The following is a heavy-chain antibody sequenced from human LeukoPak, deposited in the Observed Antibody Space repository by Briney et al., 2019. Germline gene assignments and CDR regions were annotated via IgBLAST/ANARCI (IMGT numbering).Heavy chain of an antibody. Sequence: GGSLRLSCAASGFTFSSYGMHWVRQAPGKGLEWVAFIRYDGSNKYYADSVKGRFTISRDNSKNTLYLQMNSLRAEDTAVYYCAKVPIVVVPAATPLGLEPDHWGQGTLVTVSS. CDR2: IRYDGSNK. CDR1: GFTFSSYG. V-gene: IGHV3-30*02. D-gene: IGHD2-2*01. CDR3: AKVPIVVVPAATPLGLEPDH. J-gene: IGHJ4*02.